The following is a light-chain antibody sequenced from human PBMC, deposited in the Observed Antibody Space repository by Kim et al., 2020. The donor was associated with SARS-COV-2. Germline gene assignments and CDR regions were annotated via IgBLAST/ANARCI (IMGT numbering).Light chain of an antibody. Sequence: EIVLTQSPGTLSLSPGERATLSCRASQSVNSRYLAWYQVKPGQAPRLLIFGASSWATGVPDRFSGSGSGTDFTLTFSSLEPEDFAVYYCQQYGTLPYTFGQGTKLEI. V-gene: IGKV3-20*01. J-gene: IGKJ2*01. CDR3: QQYGTLPYT. CDR1: QSVNSRY. CDR2: GAS.